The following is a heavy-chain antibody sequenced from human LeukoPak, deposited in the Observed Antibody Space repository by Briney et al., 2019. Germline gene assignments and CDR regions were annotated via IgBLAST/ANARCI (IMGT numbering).Heavy chain of an antibody. CDR2: IYYSGST. CDR3: ARDRSCSSTSCSLGGWFDP. D-gene: IGHD2-2*01. Sequence: PSQTLSLTCTVSGGSISSGGYYWSWLRQHPGQGLEWIGYIYYSGSTYYNPSLKSRVTISVDTSKNQFSLKLSSVTAADTAVYYCARDRSCSSTSCSLGGWFDPWGQGTLVTVSS. CDR1: GGSISSGGYY. J-gene: IGHJ5*02. V-gene: IGHV4-31*03.